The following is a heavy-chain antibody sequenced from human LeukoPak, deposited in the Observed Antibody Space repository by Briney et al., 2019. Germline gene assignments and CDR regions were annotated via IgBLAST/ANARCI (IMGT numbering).Heavy chain of an antibody. Sequence: SETLSLTCAVSGGSISSDVYSWSWIRQPPGKGLEWIGYICHSGSSYYNPSLKSRVTISVDRSKNQFSLKLSSVTAADTAVYYCAREAGSDAFDIWGQGTMVTVSS. CDR3: AREAGSDAFDI. J-gene: IGHJ3*02. V-gene: IGHV4-30-2*01. CDR2: ICHSGSS. D-gene: IGHD3-10*01. CDR1: GGSISSDVYS.